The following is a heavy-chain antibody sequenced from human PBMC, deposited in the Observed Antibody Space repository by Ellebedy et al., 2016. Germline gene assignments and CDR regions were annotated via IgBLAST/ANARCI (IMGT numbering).Heavy chain of an antibody. Sequence: GESLKISCKGSGYSFTSYWIGWVRQMPGKGLEWMGRIDPSDSYTNYSPSFQGHVTISADKSISTAYLQWSSLKASDTAMYYCATLSLVGATGAYYGMDVWGQGTTVTVSS. D-gene: IGHD1-26*01. CDR1: GYSFTSYW. CDR2: IDPSDSYT. V-gene: IGHV5-10-1*01. J-gene: IGHJ6*02. CDR3: ATLSLVGATGAYYGMDV.